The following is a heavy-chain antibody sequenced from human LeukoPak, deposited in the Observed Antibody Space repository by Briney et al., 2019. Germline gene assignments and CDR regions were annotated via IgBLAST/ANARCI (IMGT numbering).Heavy chain of an antibody. V-gene: IGHV6-1*01. D-gene: IGHD6-19*01. CDR2: TYYRSNWYN. CDR1: GDXVSSNSAG. J-gene: IGHJ4*02. Sequence: SQTLSLTCAISGDXVSSNSAGWNWIRQSPSRGLEWLGRTYYRSNWYNDYALSVKSRITIDPDTSKNQFSLQLNSVAPEDTAVYYCAREVAVAGPFDYWGQGILVSVSS. CDR3: AREVAVAGPFDY.